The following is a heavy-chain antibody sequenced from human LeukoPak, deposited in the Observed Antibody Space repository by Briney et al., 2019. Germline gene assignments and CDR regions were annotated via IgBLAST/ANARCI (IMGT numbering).Heavy chain of an antibody. CDR1: GFIFRNYA. D-gene: IGHD3-10*01. V-gene: IGHV3-23*01. J-gene: IGHJ4*02. Sequence: GGSLRLSCAGSGFIFRNYAMSWVRQAPGMGLEWVSAISGSGVGTNYADSVKGRFTISRNNSKNTLYLQMNSLRAEDTAVYYCAKDRDEGFGELLPVVFDYWGQGTRVTVSS. CDR2: ISGSGVGT. CDR3: AKDRDEGFGELLPVVFDY.